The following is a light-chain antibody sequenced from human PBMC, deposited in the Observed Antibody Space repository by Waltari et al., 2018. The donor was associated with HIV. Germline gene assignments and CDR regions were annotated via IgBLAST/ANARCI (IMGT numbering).Light chain of an antibody. Sequence: QSVLTQAPSVSGAPGQRVTISCTGRSSNIGANFDVHGYQLLPGSSPKLLIFANSNRPSGVPDRFSGSKSGTSASLAITGLHPEDEAEYYCQSFDSSLNAYVFGTGTTVIVL. J-gene: IGLJ1*01. CDR3: QSFDSSLNAYV. CDR1: SSNIGANFD. V-gene: IGLV1-40*01. CDR2: ANS.